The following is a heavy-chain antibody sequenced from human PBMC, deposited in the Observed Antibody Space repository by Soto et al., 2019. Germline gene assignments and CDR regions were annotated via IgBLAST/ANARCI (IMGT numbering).Heavy chain of an antibody. D-gene: IGHD4-17*01. CDR3: ARGFADKHGDYVFDP. CDR1: GGTFSSYA. J-gene: IGHJ5*02. CDR2: IIPMFGTA. V-gene: IGHV1-69*01. Sequence: QVQLVQSGAEVKKPGSSVKVSCKASGGTFSSYAISWVRQAPGQGLQYMGGIIPMFGTANYAQKFQGTVTITADGSTGTVYMELRSLRSEDTAIYYWARGFADKHGDYVFDPWGQGTLVIVSS.